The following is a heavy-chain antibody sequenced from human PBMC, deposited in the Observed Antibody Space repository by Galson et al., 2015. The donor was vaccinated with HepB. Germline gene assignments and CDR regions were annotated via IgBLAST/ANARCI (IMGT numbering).Heavy chain of an antibody. D-gene: IGHD4-17*01. J-gene: IGHJ4*02. V-gene: IGHV3-30*02. CDR2: IDFAGNYR. CDR1: GFTFSTSG. Sequence: SLRLSCAASGFTFSTSGMHWVRQAPGKRLEWVALIDFAGNYRGYADSVKGRFTVSRDNFKSTLYLQMNSLRVDDTAVYYCARIPPDYGDYDGYFDYWGRGTLVTVSS. CDR3: ARIPPDYGDYDGYFDY.